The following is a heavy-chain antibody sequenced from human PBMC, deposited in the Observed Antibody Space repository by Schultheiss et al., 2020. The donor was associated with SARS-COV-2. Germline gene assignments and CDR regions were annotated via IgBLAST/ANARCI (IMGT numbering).Heavy chain of an antibody. V-gene: IGHV3-48*03. D-gene: IGHD5-18*01. CDR3: ARDSDTAMVALVY. CDR2: ISSSGSTI. J-gene: IGHJ4*02. CDR1: GFTFSSYE. Sequence: GGSLRLSCAASGFTFSSYEMNWVRQAPGKGLEWVSYISSSGSTIYYADSVKGRFTISRDNAKNSLYLQMNSLRAEDTAVYYCARDSDTAMVALVYWGQGTLVTVSS.